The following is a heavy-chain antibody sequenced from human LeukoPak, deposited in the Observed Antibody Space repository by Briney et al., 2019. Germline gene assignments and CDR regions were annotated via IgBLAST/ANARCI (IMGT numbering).Heavy chain of an antibody. V-gene: IGHV5-51*01. J-gene: IGHJ4*02. CDR2: IYSGDSDT. D-gene: IGHD2-15*01. CDR3: ARRDRYLKCRGFDY. CDR1: GYSFTNYW. Sequence: GESLKISCKGSGYSFTNYWIGWVRQMPGKGLEWMGIIYSGDSDTRYSPSFQGQVTISVDKSISTAYLQWSSLRASDTAMYYCARRDRYLKCRGFDYWGQGTLVTVSS.